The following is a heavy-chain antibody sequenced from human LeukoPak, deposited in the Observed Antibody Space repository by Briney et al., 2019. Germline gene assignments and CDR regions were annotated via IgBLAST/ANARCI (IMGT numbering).Heavy chain of an antibody. CDR1: GGTFSSHA. D-gene: IGHD6-13*01. Sequence: GASVKVSCKASGGTFSSHAISWVRQAPGQGLEWMGGIIPIFGTANYAQKFQGRVTITADESTSTAYMELSSLRSEDTAVYYCARGGAAALYYYYGMDVWGQGTTVTVSS. CDR3: ARGGAAALYYYYGMDV. CDR2: IIPIFGTA. J-gene: IGHJ6*02. V-gene: IGHV1-69*13.